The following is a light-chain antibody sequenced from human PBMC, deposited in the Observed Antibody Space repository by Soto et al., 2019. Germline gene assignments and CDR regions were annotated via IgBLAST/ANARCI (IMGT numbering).Light chain of an antibody. V-gene: IGLV2-14*03. J-gene: IGLJ2*01. Sequence: QSALTQPASVSGSPGQSITISCTGTNNDVGGFNFVSWYQQHPGKVPKLLIYDADDRPSGVSNRFSGSRSGNTASLTISGLQAEDEADYYCSSYTSRSTVIFGGGTKVTVL. CDR3: SSYTSRSTVI. CDR1: NNDVGGFNF. CDR2: DAD.